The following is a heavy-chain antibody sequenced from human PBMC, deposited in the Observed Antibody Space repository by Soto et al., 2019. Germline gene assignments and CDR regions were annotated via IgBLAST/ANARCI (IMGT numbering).Heavy chain of an antibody. V-gene: IGHV3-21*06. J-gene: IGHJ4*02. CDR2: ISSSSDYI. CDR1: GFTFTSYT. D-gene: IGHD6-13*01. Sequence: VGSLRLSCAASGFTFTSYTMNWVRQAPGKGLGWVSSISSSSDYIYYADSMKGRVTISRDNAKNSLFLDMNSLTGEDTAVYYCARARVYATGPLDFWGQGTLVTVSS. CDR3: ARARVYATGPLDF.